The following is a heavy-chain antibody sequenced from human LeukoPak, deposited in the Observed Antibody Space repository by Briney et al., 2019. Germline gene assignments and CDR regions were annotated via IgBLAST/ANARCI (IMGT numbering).Heavy chain of an antibody. V-gene: IGHV4-39*07. CDR3: ARATARKSTIFGVVIIGPYYFDY. CDR2: IYYSGST. CDR1: GGSISSSSYY. J-gene: IGHJ4*02. Sequence: SETLSLTCTVSGGSISSSSYYWGWIRQPPGKGLEWIGSIYYSGSTYYNPSLKSRVTISVDTSKNQFSLKLSSVTAADTAVYYCARATARKSTIFGVVIIGPYYFDYWGQGTLVTVSS. D-gene: IGHD3-3*01.